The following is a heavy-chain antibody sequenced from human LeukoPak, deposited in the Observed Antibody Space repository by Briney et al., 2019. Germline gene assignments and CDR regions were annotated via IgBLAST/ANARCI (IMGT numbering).Heavy chain of an antibody. Sequence: SVKVSCKASGGTFSSYAISWVRQAPGQGLEWMGRINPILGIANYAQKFQGRVTITADKSTSTAYMELSSLRSEDTAVYYCARTTTVTANFDYWGQGTLVTVSS. CDR2: INPILGIA. D-gene: IGHD4-17*01. CDR1: GGTFSSYA. J-gene: IGHJ4*02. CDR3: ARTTTVTANFDY. V-gene: IGHV1-69*04.